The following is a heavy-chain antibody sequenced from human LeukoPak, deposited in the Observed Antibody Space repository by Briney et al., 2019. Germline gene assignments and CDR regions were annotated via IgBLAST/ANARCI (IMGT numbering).Heavy chain of an antibody. J-gene: IGHJ4*02. CDR1: GFTFTSFA. Sequence: SVKVSCKASGFTFTSFAVQWVRQARGQRLEWIGWIVVGSGNTNYAQKFQERVTITRDMSTSTAYMELSSLRPEDTAVYYCVGSSGYSPLPDYWGQGTLVTVSS. D-gene: IGHD3-22*01. CDR3: VGSSGYSPLPDY. CDR2: IVVGSGNT. V-gene: IGHV1-58*01.